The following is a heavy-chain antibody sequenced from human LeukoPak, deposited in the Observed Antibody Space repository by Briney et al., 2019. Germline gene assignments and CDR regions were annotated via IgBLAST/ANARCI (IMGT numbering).Heavy chain of an antibody. CDR3: ARVRSDILTGFDY. V-gene: IGHV3-74*01. CDR1: GFTFSSYW. J-gene: IGHJ4*02. D-gene: IGHD3-9*01. CDR2: INSDGSST. Sequence: GGSLRLSCAASGFTFSSYWMHWVRQAPGKGLVWVSRINSDGSSTSYADSVKGRFTISRDNAKNTLYLQMNSLRAEDTAVYYCARVRSDILTGFDYWGQGTLVTVSS.